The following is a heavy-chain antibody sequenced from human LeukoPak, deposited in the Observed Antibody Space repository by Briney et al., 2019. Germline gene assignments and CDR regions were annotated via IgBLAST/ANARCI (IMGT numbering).Heavy chain of an antibody. Sequence: PGGSLRLSCAASGFSFSSYAMTWVRQAPGKGLEWVSTISGSGGSTYYTDSVKGRFTISRDNSKNTLFLQMNSLRVDDTAVYYCARDLPAAVDWGQGTLVTVSS. CDR1: GFSFSSYA. D-gene: IGHD2-2*01. V-gene: IGHV3-23*01. CDR3: ARDLPAAVD. CDR2: ISGSGGST. J-gene: IGHJ4*02.